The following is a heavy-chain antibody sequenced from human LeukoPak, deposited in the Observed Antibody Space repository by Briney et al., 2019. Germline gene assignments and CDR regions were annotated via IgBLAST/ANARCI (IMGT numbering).Heavy chain of an antibody. J-gene: IGHJ3*02. D-gene: IGHD3-16*02. Sequence: GASVKVSCKASGYTFTGYYMHWVRQAPGQGLEWMGRINPNSGGTNYAQKFQGRVTMTRDTSISTAYMELSRLRSDDTAEYYCRQTRLSLSDAFDIWGQGTMVTVSS. CDR1: GYTFTGYY. CDR3: RQTRLSLSDAFDI. V-gene: IGHV1-2*06. CDR2: INPNSGGT.